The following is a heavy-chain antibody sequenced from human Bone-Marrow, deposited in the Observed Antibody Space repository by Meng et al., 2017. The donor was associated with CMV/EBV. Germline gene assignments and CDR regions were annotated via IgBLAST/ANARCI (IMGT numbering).Heavy chain of an antibody. CDR1: GFTFSSHA. CDR2: ISGGGGST. Sequence: GGSLRLSCVASGFTFSSHAMSWVRQAPGKGLDWVSAISGGGGSTYYADSVKGRFTISRDNSKNTLYLQMNSLRAEDTAVYYCASSYSSSSTSYFDYWGQGTLVTVSS. V-gene: IGHV3-23*01. D-gene: IGHD6-6*01. CDR3: ASSYSSSSTSYFDY. J-gene: IGHJ4*02.